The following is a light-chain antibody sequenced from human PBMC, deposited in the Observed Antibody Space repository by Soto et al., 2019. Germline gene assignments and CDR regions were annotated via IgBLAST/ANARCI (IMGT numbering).Light chain of an antibody. CDR2: ATS. Sequence: ANQMTQSPSSLSASVGDRVTITCRASQGIRNDLGWYQQKPGKAPKVVIYATSSLESGVPSRFSGRGSGTDFTLTISGLQPEDFPTYYCLQDYNYPFGGGTKVEIK. CDR3: LQDYNYP. J-gene: IGKJ4*01. V-gene: IGKV1-6*01. CDR1: QGIRND.